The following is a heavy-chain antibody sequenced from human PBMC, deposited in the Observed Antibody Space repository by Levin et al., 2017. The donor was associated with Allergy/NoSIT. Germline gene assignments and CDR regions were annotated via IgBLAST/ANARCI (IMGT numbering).Heavy chain of an antibody. Sequence: PSETLSLTCTVSGGSISSDDYYWSWIRQHPGKGLEWIGYIYYSGSTYYNPSLKSRVTISIDTSKNQFSLKLSSVTAADTAVYYCARHNSNTAYGSGSYLPTRYFDYWGQGTLVTVSS. CDR3: ARHNSNTAYGSGSYLPTRYFDY. V-gene: IGHV4-31*03. CDR2: IYYSGST. D-gene: IGHD3-10*01. J-gene: IGHJ4*02. CDR1: GGSISSDDYY.